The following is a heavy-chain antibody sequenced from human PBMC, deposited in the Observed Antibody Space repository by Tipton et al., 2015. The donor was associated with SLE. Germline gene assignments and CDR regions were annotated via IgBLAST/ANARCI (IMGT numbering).Heavy chain of an antibody. D-gene: IGHD1-26*01. J-gene: IGHJ3*02. CDR1: GFTFSSYE. CDR3: ASGKTGHAFDI. CDR2: ISSSGSTI. V-gene: IGHV3-48*03. Sequence: SLRLSCAASGFTFSSYEMNWVRQAPGKGLEWVSYISSSGSTIYYADSVKGRFTISRDNAKNSLYLQMNSLKAEDTAVYYCASGKTGHAFDIWGQGTMVTVSS.